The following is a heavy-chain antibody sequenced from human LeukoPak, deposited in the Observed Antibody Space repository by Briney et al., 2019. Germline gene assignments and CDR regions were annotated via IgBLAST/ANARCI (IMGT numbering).Heavy chain of an antibody. D-gene: IGHD3-22*01. CDR3: ARYDSSAYVFDY. Sequence: SETLSLTCTVSGGSINSYYWSWIRQPPGKGLEWIGYIYYSGSTTYNPSLKSRVTISVDASKNQFSLKLSSETAADTAVYYCARYDSSAYVFDYWGQGTLVTVSS. J-gene: IGHJ4*02. CDR2: IYYSGST. CDR1: GGSINSYY. V-gene: IGHV4-59*08.